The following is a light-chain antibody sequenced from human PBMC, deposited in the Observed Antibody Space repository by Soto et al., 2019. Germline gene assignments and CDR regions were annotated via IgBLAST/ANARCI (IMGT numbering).Light chain of an antibody. CDR2: SNN. Sequence: QSVLTQPPSASGTPGQRVTISCSGSSSNIGSTSVNWYQHLPGTAPKLIIYSNNQRPSGVPDRFSGSKSGTSASLAISGLQSEDEADYYCGTWDSSLSSGGVFGTGTQLTVL. CDR1: SSNIGSTS. V-gene: IGLV1-44*01. J-gene: IGLJ1*01. CDR3: GTWDSSLSSGGV.